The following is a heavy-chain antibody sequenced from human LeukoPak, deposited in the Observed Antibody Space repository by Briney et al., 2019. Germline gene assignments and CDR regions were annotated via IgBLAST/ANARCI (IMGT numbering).Heavy chain of an antibody. CDR3: ARDSIAARPFDY. V-gene: IGHV4-39*07. D-gene: IGHD6-6*01. Sequence: SETLSLTCTVSGGSISSSRYYWGWIRQPPGKGLEWIGSIYYSGSTYYNPSLKSRVTISVDTSKNQFSLKLSSVTAADTAVYYCARDSIAARPFDYWGQGTLVTVSS. CDR2: IYYSGST. J-gene: IGHJ4*02. CDR1: GGSISSSRYY.